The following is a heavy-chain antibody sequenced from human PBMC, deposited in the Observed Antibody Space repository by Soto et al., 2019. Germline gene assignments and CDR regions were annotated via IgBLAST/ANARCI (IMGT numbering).Heavy chain of an antibody. CDR1: GFTFSNAW. D-gene: IGHD2-2*01. CDR3: TTDIVVVPAAMPDIYMDV. CDR2: IKSKTDGGTT. J-gene: IGHJ6*03. V-gene: IGHV3-15*01. Sequence: GGSLRLSCAASGFTFSNAWMSWVRQAPGKGLEWVGRIKSKTDGGTTDYAAPVKGRFTISRDDSKNTLYLQMNSLKTEDTAVYYCTTDIVVVPAAMPDIYMDVWGKGTTVTVSS.